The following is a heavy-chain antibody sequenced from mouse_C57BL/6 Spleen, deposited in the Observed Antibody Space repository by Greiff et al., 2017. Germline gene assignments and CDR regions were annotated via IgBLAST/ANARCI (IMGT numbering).Heavy chain of an antibody. V-gene: IGHV1-76*01. CDR2: IYPGSGNT. J-gene: IGHJ2*01. CDR1: GYTFTDYY. CDR3: ASESYGSSFDY. D-gene: IGHD1-1*01. Sequence: VQLQQSGAELVRPGASVKLSCKASGYTFTDYYINWVKQRPGQGLEWIARIYPGSGNTYYNEKFKGKATLTAEKSSSTAYMQLSSLTSEDSAVYFCASESYGSSFDYWGQGTTLTVSS.